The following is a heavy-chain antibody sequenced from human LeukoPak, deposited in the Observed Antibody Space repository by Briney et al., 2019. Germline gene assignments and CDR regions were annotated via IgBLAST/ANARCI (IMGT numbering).Heavy chain of an antibody. CDR1: GFTFSNYA. Sequence: GGSLRLSCAASGFTFSNYAMTWVRQAPGKGLDWVAVISYSGEITYYADSVQGRFTISIDNSKNTLHLQMNSLRVDDAAIYYCAKDSPTTGGGPQGYFDLWGRGTLVTVSS. D-gene: IGHD4-17*01. V-gene: IGHV3-23*01. CDR2: ISYSGEIT. CDR3: AKDSPTTGGGPQGYFDL. J-gene: IGHJ2*01.